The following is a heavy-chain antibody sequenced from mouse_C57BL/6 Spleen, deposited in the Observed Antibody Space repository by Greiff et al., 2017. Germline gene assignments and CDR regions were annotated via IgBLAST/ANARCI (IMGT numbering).Heavy chain of an antibody. Sequence: EVQVVESEGGLVQPGSSMKLSCTASGFTFSDYYMAWVRQVPEKGLEWVANINYDGSSTYYLDSLKSRFIISRDNAKNILYLQMSSLKSEDTATYYCAREKGYGAMDYWGQGTSVTVSS. V-gene: IGHV5-16*01. CDR1: GFTFSDYY. D-gene: IGHD1-1*02. J-gene: IGHJ4*01. CDR2: INYDGSST. CDR3: AREKGYGAMDY.